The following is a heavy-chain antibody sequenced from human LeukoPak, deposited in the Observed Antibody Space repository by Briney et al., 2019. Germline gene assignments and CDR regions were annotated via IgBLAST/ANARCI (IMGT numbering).Heavy chain of an antibody. V-gene: IGHV1-2*02. J-gene: IGHJ4*02. CDR1: GYTFTGYY. CDR2: INPNSGGT. Sequence: ASVKVSCKASGYTFTGYYMHWVRQAPGQGLEWTGWINPNSGGTNYAQKFQGRVTMTRDASISTAYMELSRLRSDDTAVYYCAREGVGYSSGWYPGFDYWGQGTLVTVSS. D-gene: IGHD6-19*01. CDR3: AREGVGYSSGWYPGFDY.